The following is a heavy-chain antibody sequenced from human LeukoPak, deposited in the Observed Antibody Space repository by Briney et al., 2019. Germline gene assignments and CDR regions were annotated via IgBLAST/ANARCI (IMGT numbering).Heavy chain of an antibody. CDR3: AKDRPMRASGYCSSTSCYTLDAFDI. J-gene: IGHJ3*02. D-gene: IGHD2-2*02. CDR1: GFTFSSYG. Sequence: GGSLRLSCAASGFTFSSYGMHWVRQAPGKGLERVAVISYDGSNKYYADSVKGRFTISRDNSKNTLYLQMNSLRAEDTAVYYCAKDRPMRASGYCSSTSCYTLDAFDIWGQGTMVTVSS. V-gene: IGHV3-30*18. CDR2: ISYDGSNK.